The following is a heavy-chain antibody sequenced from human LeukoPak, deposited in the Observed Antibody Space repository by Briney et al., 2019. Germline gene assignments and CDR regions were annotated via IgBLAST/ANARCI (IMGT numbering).Heavy chain of an antibody. CDR2: IIPIFGTA. Sequence: SVKVSCKASGGTFSSYAISWVRQAPGQGLEWMGGIIPIFGTANYAQKFQGRVTITADESTSTAYMELSSLRSEDTVVYYCARVEGYYYYMDVWGKGTTVTVSS. CDR1: GGTFSSYA. V-gene: IGHV1-69*01. J-gene: IGHJ6*03. CDR3: ARVEGYYYYMDV.